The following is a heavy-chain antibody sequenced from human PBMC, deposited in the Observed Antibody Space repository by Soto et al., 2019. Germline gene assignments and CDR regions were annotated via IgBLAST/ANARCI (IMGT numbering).Heavy chain of an antibody. CDR2: IYWDDDK. Sequence: QITLKESGPTLVKPTQTLTLTCTFSGFSLSTSGVDVGWIRQPPGKALEWLALIYWDDDKRYSPSLKSRLTITKDTSKNQVVLTMTNMDPVDTATYYCAHLKKEMATTRRGAFDIWGQGTMVTVSS. CDR1: GFSLSTSGVD. V-gene: IGHV2-5*02. CDR3: AHLKKEMATTRRGAFDI. D-gene: IGHD1-1*01. J-gene: IGHJ3*02.